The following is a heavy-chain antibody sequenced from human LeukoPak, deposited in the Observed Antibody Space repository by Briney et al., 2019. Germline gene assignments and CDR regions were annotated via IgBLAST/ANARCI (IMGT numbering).Heavy chain of an antibody. V-gene: IGHV4-59*01. CDR1: GGSISSYY. CDR2: IYYSGST. Sequence: PSETLSLTCTVSGGSISSYYWSWIRQPPGKGLEWIGYIYYSGSTNYNPSLKSRVTISVDTSKNQFSLKLSSVTAADTAVYYCARGYYYDSSGYPHWGQGTLVTVSS. D-gene: IGHD3-22*01. J-gene: IGHJ4*02. CDR3: ARGYYYDSSGYPH.